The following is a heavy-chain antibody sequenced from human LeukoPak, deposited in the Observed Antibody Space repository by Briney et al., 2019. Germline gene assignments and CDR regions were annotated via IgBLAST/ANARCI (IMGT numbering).Heavy chain of an antibody. CDR2: IYYSGST. J-gene: IGHJ4*02. V-gene: IGHV4-39*01. D-gene: IGHD5-12*01. CDR3: ARRVIVATIDY. Sequence: SETLSLTCTVSGGSISSSGYYWAWIRQPPGKGLEWIGSIYYSGSTYYNPSLKSRVTISADTSKNQFSLKLSSVTAADTAVYFCARRVIVATIDYWGQGTLVTVSS. CDR1: GGSISSSGYY.